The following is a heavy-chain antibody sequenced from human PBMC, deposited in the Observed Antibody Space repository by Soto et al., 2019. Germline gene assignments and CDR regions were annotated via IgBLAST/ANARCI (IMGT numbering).Heavy chain of an antibody. CDR1: GFTFSSYG. CDR3: AKDRSNSMTTVFVFDY. Sequence: GGSLRLSCAAPGFTFSSYGMHWVRQAPGKGLEWVAVISYDGSNKYYADSVKGRFTISRDNSKNTLYLQMNSLRAEDTAVYYCAKDRSNSMTTVFVFDYWGQGTLVTVSS. CDR2: ISYDGSNK. J-gene: IGHJ4*02. V-gene: IGHV3-30*18. D-gene: IGHD4-17*01.